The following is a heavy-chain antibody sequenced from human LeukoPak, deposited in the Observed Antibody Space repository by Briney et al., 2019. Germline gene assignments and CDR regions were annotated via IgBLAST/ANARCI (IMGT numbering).Heavy chain of an antibody. CDR3: AKTAEGSRFDY. D-gene: IGHD5-18*01. J-gene: IGHJ4*02. V-gene: IGHV3-11*01. CDR2: ISSSGSTI. Sequence: GGSLRLSCAASGFTFSDYYMSWIRQAPGKGLEWVSYISSSGSTIYYADSVKGRFTISRDNSKNTLYLQMNSLRAEDTAVYYCAKTAEGSRFDYWGQGTLVTVSS. CDR1: GFTFSDYY.